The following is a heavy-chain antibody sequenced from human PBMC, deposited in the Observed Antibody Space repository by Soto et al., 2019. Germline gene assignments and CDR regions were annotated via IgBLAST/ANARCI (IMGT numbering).Heavy chain of an antibody. CDR2: ISAYNGKT. Sequence: ASVKVSCEASGYTFTSYGISWVRQAPGQGLEWMGWISAYNGKTNYAQKLQGRFTMTTDTSTRTAYMELRSLRADDTAVYYCARESIAVAERAFDIWGQGTMVTVSS. J-gene: IGHJ3*02. CDR3: ARESIAVAERAFDI. V-gene: IGHV1-18*01. CDR1: GYTFTSYG. D-gene: IGHD6-19*01.